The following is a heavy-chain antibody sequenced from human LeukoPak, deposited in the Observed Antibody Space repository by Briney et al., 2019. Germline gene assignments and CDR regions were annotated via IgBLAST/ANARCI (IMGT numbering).Heavy chain of an antibody. J-gene: IGHJ6*03. D-gene: IGHD2-2*01. CDR2: INHSGST. Sequence: SSETLSLTCAVYGGSFSGYYWSWLRQSPGKGLEWIGEINHSGSTNYNPSLKSRVTISVDTSKNQFSLKLSSVTAADTALYYCARGDIVVVPAANGIYYYMDVWGKGTTVTVSS. V-gene: IGHV4-34*01. CDR1: GGSFSGYY. CDR3: ARGDIVVVPAANGIYYYMDV.